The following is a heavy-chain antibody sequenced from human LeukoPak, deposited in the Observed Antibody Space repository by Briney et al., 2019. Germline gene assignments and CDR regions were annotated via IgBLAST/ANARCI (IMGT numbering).Heavy chain of an antibody. V-gene: IGHV4-34*01. CDR3: ARDIRGGYYYYYMDV. CDR1: GGSFSGYY. D-gene: IGHD3-10*01. J-gene: IGHJ6*03. CDR2: INHSGST. Sequence: SETLSLTCAVYGGSFSGYYWNWIRQPPGKGLEWIGEINHSGSTNYNPSLKSRVTISVDTSKNQFSLRLTSVTAADTAVYYCARDIRGGYYYYYMDVWGKGTTVTGSS.